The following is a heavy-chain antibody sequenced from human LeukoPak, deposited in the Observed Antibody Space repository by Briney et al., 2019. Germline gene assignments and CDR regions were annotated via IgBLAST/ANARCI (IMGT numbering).Heavy chain of an antibody. CDR1: GGSISSYY. Sequence: KPSETLSLTCTVSGGSISSYYWSWIRQPAGKGLEWIGRIYTSGSTNYNPSLKSRVTMSVDTSKSQFSLKLSSVTAADTAVYYCARTIMENFYYYYYGMDVWIKGTTVTVSS. CDR2: IYTSGST. D-gene: IGHD3-16*01. V-gene: IGHV4-4*07. CDR3: ARTIMENFYYYYYGMDV. J-gene: IGHJ6*04.